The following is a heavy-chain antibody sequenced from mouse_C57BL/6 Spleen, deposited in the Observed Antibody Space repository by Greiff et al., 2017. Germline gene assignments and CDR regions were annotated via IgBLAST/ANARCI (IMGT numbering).Heavy chain of an antibody. CDR3: ARHYSNLYYAMDY. J-gene: IGHJ4*01. Sequence: QVQLQQSGAELVKPGASVKLSCKASGYTFTSYWMQWVKQRPGQGLEWIGEIDPSDSYTNYNQKFKGKATLTVDTSSSTAYMQLSSLTSEDSAVYYCARHYSNLYYAMDYWGQGTSVTVSS. V-gene: IGHV1-50*01. CDR1: GYTFTSYW. CDR2: IDPSDSYT. D-gene: IGHD2-5*01.